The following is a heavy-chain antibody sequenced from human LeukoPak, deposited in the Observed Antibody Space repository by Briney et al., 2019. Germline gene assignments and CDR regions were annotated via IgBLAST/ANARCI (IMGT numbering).Heavy chain of an antibody. V-gene: IGHV4-39*07. D-gene: IGHD2-15*01. Sequence: PSETLSLTCTVSGGSISNSIYYWGWIRQPPGKGLEWIGSIYYSGSTYYNPSLKSRVTISVDTSKNQFSLKLSSVTAADTAVYYCARVNCSGGSCQTSYYYYYMDVWGKGTTVTVSS. J-gene: IGHJ6*03. CDR1: GGSISNSIYY. CDR2: IYYSGST. CDR3: ARVNCSGGSCQTSYYYYYMDV.